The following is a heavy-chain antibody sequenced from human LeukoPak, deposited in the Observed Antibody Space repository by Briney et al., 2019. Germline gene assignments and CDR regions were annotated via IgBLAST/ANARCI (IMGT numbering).Heavy chain of an antibody. CDR1: GFSFSSYG. V-gene: IGHV3-30*02. CDR3: ARDPLTGSYGVNWLDP. CDR2: IRYDGSDK. D-gene: IGHD1-26*01. Sequence: GGSLRLSCAASGFSFSSYGIHWVRQAPVKGLEWVSFIRYDGSDKYFADIVEGRFTISRDNSKTTVYLQMNSLRVEDTAIYYCARDPLTGSYGVNWLDPWGQGTLVTVSS. J-gene: IGHJ5*02.